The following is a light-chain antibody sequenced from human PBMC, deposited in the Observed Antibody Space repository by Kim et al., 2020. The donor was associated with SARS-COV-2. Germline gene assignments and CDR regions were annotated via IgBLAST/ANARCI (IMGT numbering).Light chain of an antibody. CDR1: RLRTYY. V-gene: IGLV3-19*01. J-gene: IGLJ2*01. Sequence: VALGQTVRITCQGDRLRTYYATWYQQKPGQAPILLIYGKNNRPSGIPDRFSGATSGNTASLTITGTQAGDEADYYCNSRDSNNDVVFGGGTKLTVL. CDR3: NSRDSNNDVV. CDR2: GKN.